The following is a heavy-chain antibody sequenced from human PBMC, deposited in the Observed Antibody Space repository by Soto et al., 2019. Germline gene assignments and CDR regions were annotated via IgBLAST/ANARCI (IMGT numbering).Heavy chain of an antibody. CDR1: GGSISSSSYY. Sequence: QLQLQESGPGLVKPSETLSLTCTVSGGSISSSSYYWGWIRQPPGKGLEWIGSIYYSGSTYYNPSLKSRVTISVDTSKNQFSLKLNSVTAADTAVYYCARHLYSSGWPNWFDPWGQGTLVTVSS. CDR2: IYYSGST. CDR3: ARHLYSSGWPNWFDP. J-gene: IGHJ5*02. V-gene: IGHV4-39*01. D-gene: IGHD6-19*01.